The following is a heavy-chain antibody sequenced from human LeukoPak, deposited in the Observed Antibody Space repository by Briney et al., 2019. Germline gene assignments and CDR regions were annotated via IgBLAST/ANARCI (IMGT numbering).Heavy chain of an antibody. J-gene: IGHJ4*02. V-gene: IGHV4-38-2*01. CDR1: GYSISSGYY. CDR2: IYHSGST. CDR3: ARRAQGSGWYQPGYFDY. Sequence: PSETLSLTCAVSGYSISSGYYWGWIRQPPGKGLEWIGSIYHSGSTYYNPSLKSRVTISVDTSKNQFSLKLSSVTAADTAVYYCARRAQGSGWYQPGYFDYWGQGTLVTVSS. D-gene: IGHD6-19*01.